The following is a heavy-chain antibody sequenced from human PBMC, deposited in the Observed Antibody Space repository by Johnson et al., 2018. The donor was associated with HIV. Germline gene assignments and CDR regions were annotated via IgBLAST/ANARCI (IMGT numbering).Heavy chain of an antibody. CDR1: GFTFSSYG. CDR2: IRYDGSNT. D-gene: IGHD3-22*01. V-gene: IGHV3-30*02. CDR3: AKDLYYDSSGYVTRPMGAFDI. J-gene: IGHJ3*02. Sequence: QVLLVESGGGLVQPGGSLRLSCAASGFTFSSYGMHWVRQAPGKGLAWVAFIRYDGSNTYYADSVQGRFTISRDNSKNTLYLQMNSLRVEDTAVYYCAKDLYYDSSGYVTRPMGAFDIWGQGTMVTVSS.